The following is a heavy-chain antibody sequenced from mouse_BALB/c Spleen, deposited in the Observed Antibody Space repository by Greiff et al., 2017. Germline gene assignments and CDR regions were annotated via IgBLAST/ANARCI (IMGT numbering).Heavy chain of an antibody. D-gene: IGHD1-1*02. CDR1: GYTFTSYW. V-gene: IGHV1-87*01. CDR3: ARSGYGIYAMDY. J-gene: IGHJ4*01. Sequence: QVQLQQSGAELARPGASVKLSCKASGYTFTSYWMQWVKQRPGQGLEWIGAIYPGDGDTRYTQKFKGKATLTADKSSSTAYMQLSSLASEDSAVYYCARSGYGIYAMDYWGQGTSVTVSS. CDR2: IYPGDGDT.